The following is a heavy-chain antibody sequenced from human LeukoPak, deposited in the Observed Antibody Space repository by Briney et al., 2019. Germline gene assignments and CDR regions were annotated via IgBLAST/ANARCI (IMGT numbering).Heavy chain of an antibody. CDR1: GGSISSYY. CDR3: ARFKRAGGWSYFDY. CDR2: IYYSGST. V-gene: IGHV4-59*01. Sequence: SETLSLTCTVSGGSISSYYWSWIRQPPGKGLEWIGYIYYSGSTYYNPSLKSRVTISVDTSKNQFSLKLSAVTAADTAMYYCARFKRAGGWSYFDYWGQGTLVTVSS. J-gene: IGHJ4*02. D-gene: IGHD6-19*01.